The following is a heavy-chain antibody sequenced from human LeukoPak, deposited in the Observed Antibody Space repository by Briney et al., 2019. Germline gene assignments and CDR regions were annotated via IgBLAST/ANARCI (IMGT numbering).Heavy chain of an antibody. Sequence: ASVKVSCKASVGTFSSYAISWVRQAPGQGLEWMGRIIPILGIANYAQKFQGRVTITADKSTSTAYMELSSLRSEDTAVYYCAREVVVVPAATSYFDYWGQGTLVTVSS. CDR1: VGTFSSYA. V-gene: IGHV1-69*04. D-gene: IGHD2-2*01. J-gene: IGHJ4*02. CDR3: AREVVVVPAATSYFDY. CDR2: IIPILGIA.